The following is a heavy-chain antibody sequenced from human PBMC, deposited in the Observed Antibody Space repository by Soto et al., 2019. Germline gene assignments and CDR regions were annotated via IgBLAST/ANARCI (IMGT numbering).Heavy chain of an antibody. CDR1: GVTFSSYA. CDR3: ARVSRAVAGPYNWFDP. D-gene: IGHD6-19*01. V-gene: IGHV1-69*13. J-gene: IGHJ5*02. Sequence: SVKVSCKASGVTFSSYAISWVRQAPGQGLEWMGGIIPIFGTANYAQKFQGRVTITADESTSTAYTELSSLRSEDTAVYYCARVSRAVAGPYNWFDPWGQGTLVTVPQ. CDR2: IIPIFGTA.